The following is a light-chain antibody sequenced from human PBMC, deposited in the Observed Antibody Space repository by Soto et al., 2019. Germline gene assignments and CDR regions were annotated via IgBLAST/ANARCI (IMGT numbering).Light chain of an antibody. V-gene: IGLV1-44*01. CDR3: AAWDESLNAVV. CDR1: SSNIGSNT. CDR2: SDF. J-gene: IGLJ2*01. Sequence: QSVLTQPPSAAGTPGQTVTISCSGSSSNIGSNTVNWYQQLPGTAPKLLIYSDFQRPSGVPDRFSGSKSGPSASLAISGLQSEDEADYYCAAWDESLNAVVFGGGTKLTVL.